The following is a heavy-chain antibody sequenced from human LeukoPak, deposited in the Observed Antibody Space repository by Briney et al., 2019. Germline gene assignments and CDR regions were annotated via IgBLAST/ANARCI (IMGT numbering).Heavy chain of an antibody. J-gene: IGHJ4*02. CDR2: IWYDGSNK. CDR3: ARDGVGYGDYAFDY. D-gene: IGHD4-17*01. Sequence: GGSLRLSCAASGFTFSSYGMHWVRQAPGKGLEWVAVIWYDGSNKYYADSVKGRFTISRDNSKNTLYLQMNSLRAEDTTVYYCARDGVGYGDYAFDYWGQGTLVTVSS. CDR1: GFTFSSYG. V-gene: IGHV3-33*01.